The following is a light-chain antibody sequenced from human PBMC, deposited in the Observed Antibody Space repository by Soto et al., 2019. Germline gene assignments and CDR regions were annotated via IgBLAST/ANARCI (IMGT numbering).Light chain of an antibody. J-gene: IGKJ4*01. Sequence: DIVMTQSPDFLGVSLGERAAINCQASQSVLYDFNNKNYLAWYQQKPGQHLKKIIHWGSARESAVPDRFSGSASRTNITHTINSLQGEDVAVYYCHQYYNRPLPFVGGNKVDIK. CDR2: WGS. V-gene: IGKV4-1*01. CDR3: HQYYNRPLP. CDR1: QSVLYDFNNKNY.